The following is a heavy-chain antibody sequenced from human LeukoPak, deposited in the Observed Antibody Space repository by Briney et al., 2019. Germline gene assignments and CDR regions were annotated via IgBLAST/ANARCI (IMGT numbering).Heavy chain of an antibody. CDR1: GGSISSYY. V-gene: IGHV4-39*07. CDR3: ARGRAAAGRAYYFDY. CDR2: IYYSGST. J-gene: IGHJ4*02. Sequence: SETLSLTCTVSGGSISSYYWGWIRQPPGKGLEWIGSIYYSGSTYYNPSLKSRVTISVDTSKNQFSLKLSSVTAADTAVYYCARGRAAAGRAYYFDYWGQGTLVTVSS. D-gene: IGHD6-13*01.